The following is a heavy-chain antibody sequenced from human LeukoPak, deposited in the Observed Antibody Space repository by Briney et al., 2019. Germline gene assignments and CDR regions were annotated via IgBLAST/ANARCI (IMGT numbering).Heavy chain of an antibody. Sequence: ASVKVSCKASGYTFTGYYMHWVRQAPGQGLEWMGWINPNSGGTNYAQKFQGRVTMTRDTSISTAYMELSRLRSDDTAVYYCARGFRYYGSGSPFDYWGQGTLVTVSS. CDR2: INPNSGGT. CDR1: GYTFTGYY. CDR3: ARGFRYYGSGSPFDY. J-gene: IGHJ4*02. V-gene: IGHV1-2*02. D-gene: IGHD3-10*01.